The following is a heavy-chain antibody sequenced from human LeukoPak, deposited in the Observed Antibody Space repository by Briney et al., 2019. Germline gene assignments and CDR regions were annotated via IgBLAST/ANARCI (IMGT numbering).Heavy chain of an antibody. D-gene: IGHD6-19*01. CDR3: ARAFISGWYDWFDP. Sequence: SVKVSCKASGYTFTSYYMHWVRQAPGQGLEWMGGIIPIFGTPNYAQKFQGRVTITADESTSTAYMELSSLRSEDTAMYYCARAFISGWYDWFDPWGQGTLVTVSS. CDR1: GYTFTSYY. J-gene: IGHJ5*02. CDR2: IIPIFGTP. V-gene: IGHV1-69*13.